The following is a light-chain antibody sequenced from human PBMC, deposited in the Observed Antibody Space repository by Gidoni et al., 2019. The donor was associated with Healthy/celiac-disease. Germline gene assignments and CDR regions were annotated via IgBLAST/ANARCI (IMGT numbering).Light chain of an antibody. V-gene: IGKV2-28*01. CDR1: QSLLHSNGYNY. Sequence: DIVMTQSPLSLPVTPGEPASSSCRSSQSLLHSNGYNYLDWYLQKPGQSPQLLIDLGSNRASGVPDRFSGSGSGKDFTLKISRVEAEDVGVYYCMQALQTRTFGQGTKVEIK. CDR3: MQALQTRT. J-gene: IGKJ1*01. CDR2: LGS.